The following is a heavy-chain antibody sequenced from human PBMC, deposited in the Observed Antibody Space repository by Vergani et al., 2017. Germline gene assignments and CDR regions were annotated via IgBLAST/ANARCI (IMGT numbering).Heavy chain of an antibody. D-gene: IGHD2-21*02. Sequence: QVQLLESAGGVVQPGGSLRLSCAASGFTFSNFGMHWIRQAPGKGLEWLAYIGNDGINKRYRDAVKGRFTVSRDNSKDILYLQMDSLRSEDTALYYCSKYLRDSPDGLPDSWGPGTLVIVSS. CDR3: SKYLRDSPDGLPDS. CDR1: GFTFSNFG. CDR2: IGNDGINK. V-gene: IGHV3-30*02. J-gene: IGHJ4*02.